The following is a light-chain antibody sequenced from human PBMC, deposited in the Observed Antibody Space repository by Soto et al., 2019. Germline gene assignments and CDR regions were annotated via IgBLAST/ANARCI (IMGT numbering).Light chain of an antibody. Sequence: QPVLTQSPSASASLGASVKLTCTLSSGHSSYAIAWQQQQPEKGPRYLMKLNSDGSHSKGDGIPDRFSGSSSGAERYLTISSRQSEDEADYYCQTWDTDIVLFGGGTKLTVL. CDR3: QTWDTDIVL. CDR2: LNSDGSH. V-gene: IGLV4-69*01. CDR1: SGHSSYA. J-gene: IGLJ2*01.